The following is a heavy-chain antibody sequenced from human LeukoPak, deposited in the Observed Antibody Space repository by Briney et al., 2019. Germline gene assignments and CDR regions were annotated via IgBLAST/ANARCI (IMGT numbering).Heavy chain of an antibody. D-gene: IGHD2-8*02. CDR1: GLTFNKAW. V-gene: IGHV3-23*01. J-gene: IGHJ4*02. Sequence: GGSLRLSCAASGLTFNKAWMGWVRQAPGKGLEWVSSIFPSGGEIHYADSVRGRFTISRDNSKSTLSLQMNSLRADDTAIYYCATYRQVLLPFESWGQGTLVTVSS. CDR2: IFPSGGEI. CDR3: ATYRQVLLPFES.